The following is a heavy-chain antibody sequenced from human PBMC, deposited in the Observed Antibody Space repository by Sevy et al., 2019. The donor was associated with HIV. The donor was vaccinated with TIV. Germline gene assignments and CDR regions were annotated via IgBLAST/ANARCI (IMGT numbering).Heavy chain of an antibody. CDR1: GFTLSDFE. Sequence: GSLRLSCTISGFTLSDFEMNWVRQAPGKGLEWISYISRSSSVTSYADSVKGRFTISRDNAKNSIYLEMSRLGDGDTAIYYCARDATVAGSYFLDYWGRGSLVTVSS. CDR3: ARDATVAGSYFLDY. J-gene: IGHJ4*02. CDR2: ISRSSSVT. V-gene: IGHV3-21*05. D-gene: IGHD6-19*01.